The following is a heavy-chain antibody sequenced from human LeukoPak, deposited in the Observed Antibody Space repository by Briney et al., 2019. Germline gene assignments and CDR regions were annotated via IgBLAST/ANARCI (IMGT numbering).Heavy chain of an antibody. D-gene: IGHD2/OR15-2a*01. CDR1: GFTVSSNY. Sequence: PGGSLRLTCAASGFTVSSNYMSWVRQAPGKGLEWVSVIYSGGSTYYADSVKGRFTISRDNSKNTLYLQMNSLRAEDTAVYYCARFPTRNFDYWGQGTLVTVSS. J-gene: IGHJ4*02. CDR3: ARFPTRNFDY. CDR2: IYSGGST. V-gene: IGHV3-53*01.